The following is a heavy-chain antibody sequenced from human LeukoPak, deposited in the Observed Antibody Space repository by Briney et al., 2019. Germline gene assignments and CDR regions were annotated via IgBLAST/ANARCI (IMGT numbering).Heavy chain of an antibody. V-gene: IGHV4-34*01. CDR1: GGSYSGYY. CDR3: ARGPRS. J-gene: IGHJ5*02. CDR2: INHSGSS. Sequence: SETLTLTCAVYGGSYSGYYWSWIRQPPGKGLEWIGEINHSGSSNYNPSLKSRVTISVDTSKNQFSLKLSSVTAADTAVYYCARGPRSWGQGTLVTVSS.